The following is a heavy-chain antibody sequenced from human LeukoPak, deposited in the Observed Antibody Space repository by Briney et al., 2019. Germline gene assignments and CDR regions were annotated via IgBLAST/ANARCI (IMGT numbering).Heavy chain of an antibody. V-gene: IGHV3-23*01. CDR3: AKFADCSGGSCYRNFDY. J-gene: IGHJ4*02. Sequence: GGSLRLSCTASGFTFSTYAMSWVRQAPGKGLEGVSGISYSGGSPYYADSVKGRFTISRDNSKNTLYLRMNSLRAEDTAVYYCAKFADCSGGSCYRNFDYWGQGTLVTVSS. CDR2: ISYSGGSP. CDR1: GFTFSTYA. D-gene: IGHD2-15*01.